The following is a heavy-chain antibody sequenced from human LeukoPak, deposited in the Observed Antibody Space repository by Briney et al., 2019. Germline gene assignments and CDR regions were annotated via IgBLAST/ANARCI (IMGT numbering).Heavy chain of an antibody. Sequence: SVKVSCKASGGTFSSYAISWVRQAPGLGLEWMGGIIPIFGTANYAQKFQGRVTITADESTSTAYMELSSLRSEDTAVYYCARERAAAGTIVYWGQGTLVTVSS. CDR1: GGTFSSYA. D-gene: IGHD6-13*01. J-gene: IGHJ4*02. V-gene: IGHV1-69*13. CDR3: ARERAAAGTIVY. CDR2: IIPIFGTA.